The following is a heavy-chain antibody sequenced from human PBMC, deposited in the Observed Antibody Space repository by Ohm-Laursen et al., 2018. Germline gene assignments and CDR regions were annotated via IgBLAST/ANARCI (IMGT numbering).Heavy chain of an antibody. CDR2: IYSSGTT. CDR3: AGNSSGWVYYFDY. CDR1: GGSISSGGYY. J-gene: IGHJ4*02. D-gene: IGHD6-19*01. Sequence: TLSLTCIVSGGSISSGGYYWTWIRQHPGKGLEWIGYIYSSGTTYYNPSLKSRVTISVDMSKNQFSLKLSSVTAADTAVYYCAGNSSGWVYYFDYWGQGTLVTVSS. V-gene: IGHV4-31*03.